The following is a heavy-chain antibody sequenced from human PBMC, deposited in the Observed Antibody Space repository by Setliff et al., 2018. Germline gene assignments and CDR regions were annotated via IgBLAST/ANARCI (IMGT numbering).Heavy chain of an antibody. CDR2: IHYSGST. Sequence: SETLSLTCTVSGGSISGYYWSWLRQPPGKGLEWIGSIHYSGSTNYNPSLKSRLTISVDTAKTQFSLRLSSVTAADTAVYYCARHLASGSCSGGAYYCMDVWGKGTTVTVSS. CDR1: GGSISGYY. J-gene: IGHJ6*03. V-gene: IGHV4-59*08. D-gene: IGHD2-15*01. CDR3: ARHLASGSCSGGAYYCMDV.